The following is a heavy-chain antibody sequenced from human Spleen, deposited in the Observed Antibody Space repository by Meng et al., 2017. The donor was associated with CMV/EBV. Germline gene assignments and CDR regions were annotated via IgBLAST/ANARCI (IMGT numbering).Heavy chain of an antibody. V-gene: IGHV4-61*01. Sequence: SETLSLTCTVSGGSVSSGSYYWSWIRQPPGKGLEWIGYIYYSGSTNYNPSLKSRLTISVDTSKNQFSLKLSSVTAADTAVYYCARHENIVVVPAATYYFDYWGQGTLVTVSS. J-gene: IGHJ4*02. CDR2: IYYSGST. D-gene: IGHD2-2*01. CDR1: GGSVSSGSYY. CDR3: ARHENIVVVPAATYYFDY.